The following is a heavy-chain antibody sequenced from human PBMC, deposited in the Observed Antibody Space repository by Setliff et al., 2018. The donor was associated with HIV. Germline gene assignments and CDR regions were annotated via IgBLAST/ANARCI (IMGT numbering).Heavy chain of an antibody. CDR3: TADRASVWYGH. D-gene: IGHD6-19*01. CDR1: GASLTSGTYF. J-gene: IGHJ5*02. CDR2: VSYAGTT. V-gene: IGHV4-61*10. Sequence: SETLSLTCTVSGASLTSGTYFWNWIRQPAGKGLEWIGSVSYAGTTYYNPSLEGRVSMSFDSSKNQFSLRLRSMAAADAATYYCTADRASVWYGHWGQGTLVTVSS.